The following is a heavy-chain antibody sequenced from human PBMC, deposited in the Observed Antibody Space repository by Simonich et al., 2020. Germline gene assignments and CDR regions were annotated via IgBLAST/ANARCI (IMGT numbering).Heavy chain of an antibody. CDR2: IYHSGGT. CDR3: ARVGYSNYYYYGMDV. D-gene: IGHD6-13*01. CDR1: GYSISSGYY. J-gene: IGHJ6*02. V-gene: IGHV4-38-2*01. Sequence: QVQLQESGPGLVKPSATLSLTCAVSGYSISSGYYWGWIRQPPGKGLEWIGSIYHSGGTYYNPSLKSRVTISVDTSKNQFSLKLSAVTAADTAVYYCARVGYSNYYYYGMDVWGQGTTVTVSS.